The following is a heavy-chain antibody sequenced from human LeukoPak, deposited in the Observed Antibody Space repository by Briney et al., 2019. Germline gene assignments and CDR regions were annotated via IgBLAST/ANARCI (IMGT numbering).Heavy chain of an antibody. Sequence: GGSLRLSCAASGFIFRSYSMNWVRQAPGKGLEWVSYISGGSTTIYYADSVKGRFTISRDNAKNSLYLQMNSLRAEDTAVYYCARDGLGAYYGSGSYSAWGQGTLVTVSS. CDR1: GFIFRSYS. V-gene: IGHV3-48*01. CDR3: ARDGLGAYYGSGSYSA. D-gene: IGHD3-10*01. CDR2: ISGGSTTI. J-gene: IGHJ5*02.